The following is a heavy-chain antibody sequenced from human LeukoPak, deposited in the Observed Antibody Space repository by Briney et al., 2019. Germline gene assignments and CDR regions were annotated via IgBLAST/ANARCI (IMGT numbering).Heavy chain of an antibody. V-gene: IGHV3-30-3*01. D-gene: IGHD3-22*01. CDR1: GFTFSSYA. CDR3: ATGIPYYYDSSGYSTGYFDY. CDR2: ISYDGSNK. Sequence: PGRFLRLSCAASGFTFSSYAMHWVRQAPGKGLEWVAVISYDGSNKYYADSVKGRFTISRDNSKNTLYLQMNSLRAEDTAVYYCATGIPYYYDSSGYSTGYFDYWGQGTLVTVSS. J-gene: IGHJ4*02.